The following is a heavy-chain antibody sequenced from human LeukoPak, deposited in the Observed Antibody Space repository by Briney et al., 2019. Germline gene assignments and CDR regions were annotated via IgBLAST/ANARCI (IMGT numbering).Heavy chain of an antibody. D-gene: IGHD3-10*01. CDR3: ARESTVWFGELLPIHFDY. Sequence: GGSLRLSCAASGFTFSSYGMHWVRQAPGKGLEWVTFIRYHGSNKYYTDSVKARFTISRYNSKNTLYLQMNSLRAEDTAVYYCARESTVWFGELLPIHFDYWGQGTLVTVSS. V-gene: IGHV3-30*02. CDR2: IRYHGSNK. CDR1: GFTFSSYG. J-gene: IGHJ4*02.